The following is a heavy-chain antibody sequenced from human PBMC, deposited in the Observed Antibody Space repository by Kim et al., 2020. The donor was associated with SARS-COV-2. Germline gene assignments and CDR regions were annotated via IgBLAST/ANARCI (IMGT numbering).Heavy chain of an antibody. D-gene: IGHD3-10*01. V-gene: IGHV3-30*04. CDR1: GFTFSSYP. CDR3: AADLIRGLPDYFDY. CDR2: ISWDGRVK. J-gene: IGHJ4*02. Sequence: GGSLRLSCAASGFTFSSYPFHWVRQAPGKGLEWVAVISWDGRVKYYTDSVKGRFTISRYSSKNMLYLQMNSLRADDTAVYYCAADLIRGLPDYFDYWGRGTLVSVSS.